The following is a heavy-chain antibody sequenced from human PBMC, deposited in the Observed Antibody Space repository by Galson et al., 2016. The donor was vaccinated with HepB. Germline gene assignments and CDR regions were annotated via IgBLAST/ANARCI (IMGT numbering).Heavy chain of an antibody. CDR2: INPSGGKT. CDR1: GYTFRTYY. J-gene: IGHJ2*01. D-gene: IGHD4-17*01. Sequence: SVKVSCKAFGYTFRTYYMHWVRQAPGQGLEWMGIINPSGGKTKYAQRFQGRVTMTSDTSTNTLYLEQSSLRSDDTAVYYCARGTGKLTTVTTVTSLWYFDIWGRGTLVTVSS. V-gene: IGHV1-46*01. CDR3: ARGTGKLTTVTTVTSLWYFDI.